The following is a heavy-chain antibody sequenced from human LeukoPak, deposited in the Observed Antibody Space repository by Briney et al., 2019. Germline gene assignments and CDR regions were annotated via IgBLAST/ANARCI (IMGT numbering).Heavy chain of an antibody. Sequence: GSLRLSCAASGFTFSSYAMSWVRQAPGKGLEWVSTIGGSGGSTYYADSVKGRFTISRDNSKNSLYLQMNSLRAEDTAVYFCAKARVTTVTTFDYWGQGTLVTVSS. CDR1: GFTFSSYA. V-gene: IGHV3-23*01. D-gene: IGHD4-17*01. J-gene: IGHJ4*02. CDR2: IGGSGGST. CDR3: AKARVTTVTTFDY.